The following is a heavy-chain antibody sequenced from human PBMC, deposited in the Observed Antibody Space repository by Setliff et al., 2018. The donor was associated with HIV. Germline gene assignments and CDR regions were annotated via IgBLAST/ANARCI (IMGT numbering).Heavy chain of an antibody. CDR2: INPNTGGT. V-gene: IGHV1-2*05. CDR3: ARGGGIIDHGEEYFQH. D-gene: IGHD1-26*01. Sequence: GASVKVSCKASGFTFTAYYLHWVRQAPGQGLEWMGRINPNTGGTNYAQKFQGRVTMTRDTSITTAYTEMTTLTSDDTVVYYCARGGGIIDHGEEYFQHWGQGTLVTSPQ. J-gene: IGHJ1*01. CDR1: GFTFTAYY.